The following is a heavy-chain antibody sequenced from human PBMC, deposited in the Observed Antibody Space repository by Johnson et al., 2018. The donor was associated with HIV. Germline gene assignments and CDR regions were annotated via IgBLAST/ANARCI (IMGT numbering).Heavy chain of an antibody. CDR3: AKAVTGEGAFDI. V-gene: IGHV3-23*04. CDR1: GFTFSSYA. CDR2: ISGSGGST. D-gene: IGHD7-27*01. J-gene: IGHJ3*02. Sequence: VQLVESGGGVVQPGRSLRLSCAASGFTFSSYAMHWVRQAPGKGLEWVSAISGSGGSTYYADSVKGRFTISRDNYKNTLYLQRNSLRAEDTAVYYCAKAVTGEGAFDIWGQGTMVTVSS.